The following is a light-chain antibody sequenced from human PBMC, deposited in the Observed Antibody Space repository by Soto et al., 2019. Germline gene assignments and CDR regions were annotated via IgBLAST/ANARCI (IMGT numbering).Light chain of an antibody. J-gene: IGKJ1*01. CDR3: QQYGSSPPWT. CDR2: GAS. Sequence: ESVLTQSPGTLSLSPGERATLSCRASLSVSSSYLAWYQQKPGQAPRLLIYGASSRATGIPDRFSGGGSGTDFTLTISSLEPEDFAVYYCQQYGSSPPWTFGQGTKVDIK. CDR1: LSVSSSY. V-gene: IGKV3-20*01.